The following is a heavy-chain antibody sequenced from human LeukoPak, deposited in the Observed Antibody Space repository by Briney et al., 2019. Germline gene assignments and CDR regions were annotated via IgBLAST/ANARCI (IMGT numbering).Heavy chain of an antibody. CDR2: IRYDGSNK. Sequence: GGSLRLSCAASGFTFSSYGMHWVRQAPGKGLEWVAFIRYDGSNKYYADSVKGRFTISRDNSKNTLYLQMNSLRAEDTAVYYCANQFFGAYPYYYYMDVWGKGTTVTISS. J-gene: IGHJ6*03. CDR1: GFTFSSYG. D-gene: IGHD3-10*01. CDR3: ANQFFGAYPYYYYMDV. V-gene: IGHV3-30*02.